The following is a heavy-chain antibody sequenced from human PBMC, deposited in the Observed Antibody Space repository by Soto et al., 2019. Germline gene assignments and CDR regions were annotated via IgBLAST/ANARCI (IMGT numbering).Heavy chain of an antibody. CDR2: ISGSGGST. Sequence: AISGSGGSTYYADSVKGRFTISRDNSKNTLYLQMNSLRAEDTAVYYCAKDHCSGGSCYDYYYYMDVWGKGTTVTVSS. CDR3: AKDHCSGGSCYDYYYYMDV. V-gene: IGHV3-23*01. D-gene: IGHD2-15*01. J-gene: IGHJ6*03.